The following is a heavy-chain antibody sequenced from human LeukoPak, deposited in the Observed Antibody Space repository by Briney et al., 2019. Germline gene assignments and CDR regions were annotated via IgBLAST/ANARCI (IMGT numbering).Heavy chain of an antibody. J-gene: IGHJ4*02. Sequence: GGSLRLSCAASGFTFSSYGMHWVRQAPGKGLEGVAVIWYDGSNKYYADSVKGRFTISRDNSKNTPYLQMNSLRAEDTAVYYCARDRRGSGSFDYWGQGTLVTVSS. V-gene: IGHV3-33*01. CDR3: ARDRRGSGSFDY. D-gene: IGHD3-10*01. CDR2: IWYDGSNK. CDR1: GFTFSSYG.